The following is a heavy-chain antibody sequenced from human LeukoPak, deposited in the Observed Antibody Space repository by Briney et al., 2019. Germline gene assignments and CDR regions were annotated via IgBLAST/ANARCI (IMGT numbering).Heavy chain of an antibody. CDR1: GFTFSSYA. V-gene: IGHV3-48*04. CDR3: ASESYSTHYYYGMDV. D-gene: IGHD4-11*01. CDR2: ISDISTI. J-gene: IGHJ6*02. Sequence: GGSLRLSCAASGFTFSSYAMNWVRQAPGKGLEWVSYISDISTIFYADSVKGRFTISRDNAKNSLYLQMNSLRAEDTAVYYCASESYSTHYYYGMDVWGQGTTVTVSS.